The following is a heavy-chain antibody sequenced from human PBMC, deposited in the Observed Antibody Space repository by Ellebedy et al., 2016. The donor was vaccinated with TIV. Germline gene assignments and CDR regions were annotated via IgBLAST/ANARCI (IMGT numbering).Heavy chain of an antibody. J-gene: IGHJ4*02. CDR2: INHSGST. V-gene: IGHV4-39*01. Sequence: SETLSLXXTVSGGSVSSGSYYWSWIRQPPGKGLEWIGEINHSGSTNYNPSLKSRVTISVDTSKNQFSLKLSSVTAADTAVYYCARHYVVAATPDYWGQGTLVTVSS. CDR3: ARHYVVAATPDY. CDR1: GGSVSSGSYY. D-gene: IGHD2-15*01.